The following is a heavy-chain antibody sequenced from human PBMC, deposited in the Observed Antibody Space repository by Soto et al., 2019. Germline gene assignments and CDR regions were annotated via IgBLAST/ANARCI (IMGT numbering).Heavy chain of an antibody. CDR3: ARDLNWNNVLGFDS. CDR2: VSTYSEHT. D-gene: IGHD1-20*01. Sequence: QLVQSGDEVKKPGASVKVSCRASGYIFNSVGISWLRQVPGQGLEWMGWVSTYSEHTKSVQKFQDRVTLTADTSTSSVHMELRRLRSADTAVYYCARDLNWNNVLGFDSWGQGTLVTVSS. J-gene: IGHJ4*02. CDR1: GYIFNSVG. V-gene: IGHV1-18*04.